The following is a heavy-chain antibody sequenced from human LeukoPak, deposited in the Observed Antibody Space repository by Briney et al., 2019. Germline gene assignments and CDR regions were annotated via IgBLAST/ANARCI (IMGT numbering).Heavy chain of an antibody. J-gene: IGHJ4*02. Sequence: GGSLRLSCAASGFTFSGFWMTWGRQAPGKGVECVGSIRKDGNEKYYVDSVKGRFTISRDNARNSLYLQMSSLRADDTAVYYCARDGAFRIYDYWGQGTLVTVSS. CDR1: GFTFSGFW. CDR2: IRKDGNEK. CDR3: ARDGAFRIYDY. V-gene: IGHV3-7*01. D-gene: IGHD3-3*02.